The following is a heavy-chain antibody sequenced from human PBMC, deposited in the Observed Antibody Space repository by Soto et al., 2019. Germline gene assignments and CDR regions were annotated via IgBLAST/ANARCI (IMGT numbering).Heavy chain of an antibody. Sequence: PSETLSLTCTVSGGSTSSSSYYWGWIRQPPGKGLEWIASVFYSGSAYYNPSLRSRGTISVDTSKNQFSLELSSVTAADTAMYYCARQVGSGGYYYVFSYFDYWGQGNLVTVSS. D-gene: IGHD3-22*01. CDR2: VFYSGSA. J-gene: IGHJ4*02. V-gene: IGHV4-39*01. CDR1: GGSTSSSSYY. CDR3: ARQVGSGGYYYVFSYFDY.